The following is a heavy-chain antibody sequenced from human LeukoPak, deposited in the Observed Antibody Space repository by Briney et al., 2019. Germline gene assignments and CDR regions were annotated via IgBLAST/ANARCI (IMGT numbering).Heavy chain of an antibody. J-gene: IGHJ6*02. Sequence: SETLSLTCAVYGGSFSGYYWSWIRQPPGKGLEWIGEINHSGSTNYNPSLKSRVTISVDTSKNQFSLKLSSVTAADTAVYYCAREGYYGSGTYYYGMDVWGQGTTVTVSS. CDR3: AREGYYGSGTYYYGMDV. CDR1: GGSFSGYY. V-gene: IGHV4-34*01. D-gene: IGHD3-10*01. CDR2: INHSGST.